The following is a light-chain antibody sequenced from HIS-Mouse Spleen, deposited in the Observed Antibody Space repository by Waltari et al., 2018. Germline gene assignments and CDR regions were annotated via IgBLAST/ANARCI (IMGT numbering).Light chain of an antibody. CDR3: AAWDDSLSGVV. CDR2: RNN. CDR1: SSNIGSNH. V-gene: IGLV1-47*01. Sequence: QSVLTQPPSASGTPGQRVTISCSGSSSNIGSNHVYCSQQLPGTAPKLLIYRNNRRPSGVPDRFSGSKSGTSASLAISGLRSEDEADYYCAAWDDSLSGVVFGGGTKLTVL. J-gene: IGLJ2*01.